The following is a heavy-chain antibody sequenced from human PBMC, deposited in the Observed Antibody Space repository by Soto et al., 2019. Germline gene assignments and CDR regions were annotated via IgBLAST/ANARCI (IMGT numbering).Heavy chain of an antibody. D-gene: IGHD2-15*01. CDR1: GYTFTRYT. Sequence: QVQLVQSGAEVKKPGASVKISCKASGYTFTRYTMNWVRQAPGQRLEWMGWFNPDNGNTKSSQKFQDRVTITRDTSASTAYMDLSSLRSEDTAVYYCARGIATGQLDPWGQGTLVTVSS. V-gene: IGHV1-3*01. CDR2: FNPDNGNT. J-gene: IGHJ5*02. CDR3: ARGIATGQLDP.